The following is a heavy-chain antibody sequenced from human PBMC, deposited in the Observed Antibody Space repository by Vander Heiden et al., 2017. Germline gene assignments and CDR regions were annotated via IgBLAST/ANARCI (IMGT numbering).Heavy chain of an antibody. Sequence: EVQLVESGGGLIQPGASLGPSCAASWFTVSNNYMSWVRQAPGKGREGVSGIDSDGDTYYADSVRGRFTFSRDNSKNTLYLQMNRLRAENTAVYYCTGATGGCCSVGICSYDTDDWGDGTLVNLSS. CDR2: IDSDGDT. CDR1: WFTVSNNY. V-gene: IGHV3-53*01. D-gene: IGHD2-15*01. CDR3: TGATGGCCSVGICSYDTDD. J-gene: IGHJ4*01.